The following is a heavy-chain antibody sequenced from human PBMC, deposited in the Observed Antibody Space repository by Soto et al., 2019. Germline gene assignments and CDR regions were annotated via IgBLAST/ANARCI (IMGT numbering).Heavy chain of an antibody. CDR2: ISIKPNNFAT. CDR1: GFTFRGST. J-gene: IGHJ4*02. V-gene: IGHV3-73*01. CDR3: TIAYRHSNYYLDY. Sequence: PGEYLKISCVASGFTFRGSTIHWVRQASGKGLEWLGLISIKPNNFATVYAASVTGRFTISRDDSKNTAFLQMNSLKTEDTAVYYCTIAYRHSNYYLDYRGRGTLVTGSS. D-gene: IGHD3-10*01.